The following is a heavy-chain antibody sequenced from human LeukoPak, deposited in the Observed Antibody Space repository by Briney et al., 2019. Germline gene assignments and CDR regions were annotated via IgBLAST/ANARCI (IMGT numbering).Heavy chain of an antibody. CDR3: ARGNYYGQDY. J-gene: IGHJ4*02. CDR1: GCTFSSNC. CDR2: IEQAGSEK. Sequence: GGSLRLSCAASGCTFSSNCMSWVRQAPGKGLEWVANIEQAGSEKYYVDSVKGRFTMSRGNAKNSLYLQMNSLRAEDTAVYYCARGNYYGQDYWGQGTLVTVSS. D-gene: IGHD3-10*01. V-gene: IGHV3-7*01.